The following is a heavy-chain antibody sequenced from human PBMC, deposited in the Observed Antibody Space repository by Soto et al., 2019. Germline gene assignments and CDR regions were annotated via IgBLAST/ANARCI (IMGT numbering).Heavy chain of an antibody. CDR3: ARVPRAGKNYYYYGMDV. V-gene: IGHV1-69*13. CDR2: IIPIFGTA. D-gene: IGHD6-13*01. CDR1: GGTFSSYA. Sequence: ASVKVSCKASGGTFSSYAISWVRQAPGRGLEWMGGIIPIFGTANYAQKFQGRVTITADESTSTAYMELSSLRSEDTAVYYCARVPRAGKNYYYYGMDVWGQGTTVTV. J-gene: IGHJ6*02.